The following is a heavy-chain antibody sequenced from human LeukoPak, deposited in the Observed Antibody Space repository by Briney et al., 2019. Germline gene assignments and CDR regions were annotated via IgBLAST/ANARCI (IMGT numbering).Heavy chain of an antibody. D-gene: IGHD2-15*01. CDR1: GFSFSNAW. Sequence: TSGGSLRLSCAASGFSFSNAWITWVSQAPGKGLEWVGRIKRTSAGGTTDYPTPVKGRFTISRDDSQNTLYLQMNSLRTEDTAVYYCTTGLRASEYCYYGMDVWGQGTTVIVSS. CDR3: TTGLRASEYCYYGMDV. V-gene: IGHV3-15*01. J-gene: IGHJ6*02. CDR2: IKRTSAGGTT.